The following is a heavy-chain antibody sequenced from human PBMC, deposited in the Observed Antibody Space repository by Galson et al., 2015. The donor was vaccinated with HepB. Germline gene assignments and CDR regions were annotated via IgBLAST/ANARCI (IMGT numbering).Heavy chain of an antibody. Sequence: SLRLSCAASGFSFSSYGMHWVRQAPGKGLEWVAVIWSDGSNDNYGDSVKGRFLISRDNSKNTLFLQMNSLRVEDTAIYYCAGDGGGKPFDPWGQGTLVTVSS. CDR2: IWSDGSND. V-gene: IGHV3-33*01. J-gene: IGHJ5*02. CDR1: GFSFSSYG. D-gene: IGHD3-16*01. CDR3: AGDGGGKPFDP.